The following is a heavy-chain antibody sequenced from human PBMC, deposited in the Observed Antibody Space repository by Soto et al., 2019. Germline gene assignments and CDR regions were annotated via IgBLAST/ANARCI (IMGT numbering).Heavy chain of an antibody. CDR2: LSPICGTA. D-gene: IGHD2-15*01. CDR3: PNILYCSAGYRYLSPYS. J-gene: IGHJ4*02. V-gene: IGHV1-69*01. CDR1: GGTFNSYS. Sequence: VQLEQSGAEVQKSGSSVNVSCKASGGTFNSYSITWVRQAPGQGLEWMGGLSPICGTADYAQRFQGRVTITADESTKTVYMALPGLTAEDAAVFDRPNILYCSAGYRYLSPYSWGQGTLFLVST.